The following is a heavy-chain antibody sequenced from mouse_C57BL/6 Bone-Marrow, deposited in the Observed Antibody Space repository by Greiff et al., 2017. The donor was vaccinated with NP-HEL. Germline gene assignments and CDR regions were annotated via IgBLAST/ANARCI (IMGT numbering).Heavy chain of an antibody. CDR1: GFTFSDYY. CDR2: ISNGGGST. CDR3: ARRDYYGSRGKLYFDY. V-gene: IGHV5-12*01. J-gene: IGHJ2*01. Sequence: EVKLVESGGGLVQPGGSLKLSCAASGFTFSDYYMYWVRQTPEKRLEWVAYISNGGGSTYYPDTVKGRFTISRDNAKNTLYLQMSRLKSEDTAMYYCARRDYYGSRGKLYFDYWGQGTTRTVSS. D-gene: IGHD1-1*01.